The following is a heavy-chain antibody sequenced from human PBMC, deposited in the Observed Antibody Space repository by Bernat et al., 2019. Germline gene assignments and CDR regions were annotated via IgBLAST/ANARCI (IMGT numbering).Heavy chain of an antibody. CDR3: ARVFYGGNSDNWFDP. V-gene: IGHV4-30-4*01. CDR1: GGSISSGDYY. CDR2: IYYSGST. Sequence: QVQLQESGPGLVKPSQTLSLTCTVSGGSISSGDYYWSWIRQPPGKGLEWIGYIYYSGSTYYNPSLKSRVTLSVDTSKNQFSLKLSSVTAADTAVYYCARVFYGGNSDNWFDPWGQGTLVTVSS. J-gene: IGHJ5*02. D-gene: IGHD4-23*01.